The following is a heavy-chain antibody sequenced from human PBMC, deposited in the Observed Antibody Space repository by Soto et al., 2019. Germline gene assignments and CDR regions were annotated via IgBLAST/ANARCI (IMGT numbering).Heavy chain of an antibody. CDR1: GFTFSTYS. CDR3: ARTIWSGYFQADY. D-gene: IGHD3-3*01. Sequence: EVQLVESGGGLVQPGGSLRLSCVASGFTFSTYSMNWVRQAPGKGLEWISYISSSSSTTYADSVKGRFTISRDNAKNSLYLQMTSLRDEETAVYYCARTIWSGYFQADYWGQGTLVTVSS. CDR2: ISSSSSTT. J-gene: IGHJ4*02. V-gene: IGHV3-48*02.